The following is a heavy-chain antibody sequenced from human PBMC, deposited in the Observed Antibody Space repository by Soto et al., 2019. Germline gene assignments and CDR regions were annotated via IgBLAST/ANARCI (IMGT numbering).Heavy chain of an antibody. J-gene: IGHJ5*02. CDR1: GFTVSSNY. Sequence: EVQLVESGGGPIQPGGSLRLSCAASGFTVSSNYMSWVRQAPGKGLEWVSIIYANDNRYYADSVKGRFTISRDNSKNTLYLQMNSLRAEDTAMYYCTKEELGRDHWRQGTLVTVSS. CDR2: IYANDNR. V-gene: IGHV3-53*01. D-gene: IGHD1-7*01. CDR3: TKEELGRDH.